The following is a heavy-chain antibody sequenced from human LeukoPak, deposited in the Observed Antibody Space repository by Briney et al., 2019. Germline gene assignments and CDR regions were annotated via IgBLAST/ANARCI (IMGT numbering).Heavy chain of an antibody. CDR1: GYTFTGYY. D-gene: IGHD3-3*01. V-gene: IGHV1-2*02. J-gene: IGHJ5*02. Sequence: GASVKVSCKASGYTFTGYYMHWVRQAPGQGLEWMGWSNPYSGDTKYAQKFQGRVTMTMDTSINTAYMELSRLRSDDTAVYYCARSHSNWFDPWGQGTLVTVSS. CDR3: ARSHSNWFDP. CDR2: SNPYSGDT.